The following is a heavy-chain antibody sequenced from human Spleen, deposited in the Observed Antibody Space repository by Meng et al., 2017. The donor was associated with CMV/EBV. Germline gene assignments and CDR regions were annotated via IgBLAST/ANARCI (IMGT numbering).Heavy chain of an antibody. CDR3: ARRIAAIGPPWYFDY. D-gene: IGHD6-13*01. V-gene: IGHV1-2*02. Sequence: ASVKVSCKASGYTFTDYFVHWVRQAPGQGLEWMGYINPNSGDTTSTQNFQGRVTMTTDTSTSTAYMELRSLTSDDTAVYYCARRIAAIGPPWYFDYWGQGTLVTVSS. CDR2: INPNSGDT. CDR1: GYTFTDYF. J-gene: IGHJ4*02.